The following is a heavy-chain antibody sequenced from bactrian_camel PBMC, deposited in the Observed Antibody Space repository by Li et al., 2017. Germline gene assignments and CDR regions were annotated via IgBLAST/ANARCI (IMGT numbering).Heavy chain of an antibody. V-gene: IGHV3S40*01. CDR3: AAEVLDSDYDVRYQCEHRNQANFGV. CDR1: AYTGGPFY. J-gene: IGHJ6*01. CDR2: IYTLDSST. D-gene: IGHD4*01. Sequence: VQLVESGGNSVQAGGSLRLSCAASAYTGGPFYMAYFRQAPGKEREGVAAIYTLDSSTYYADSVKGRFTISQDNAKNTVYLLMNSLKPEDTGMYYCAAEVLDSDYDVRYQCEHRNQANFGVWSQGTQVTVS.